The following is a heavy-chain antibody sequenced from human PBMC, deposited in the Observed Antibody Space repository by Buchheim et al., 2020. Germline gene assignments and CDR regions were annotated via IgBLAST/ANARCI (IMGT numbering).Heavy chain of an antibody. V-gene: IGHV3-74*03. D-gene: IGHD3-10*01. CDR1: GFTFSSYW. CDR3: AKDRVGSGSYYNALYYYYGMDV. Sequence: EVQLVESGGGLVQPGGSLRISCAASGFTFSSYWMHWVRQAPGKGLVWVSRISSDGSSPTYADSVKGRFTISRDNSQNTLFLQMNSLRAEDTAVYYCAKDRVGSGSYYNALYYYYGMDVWGQGTT. CDR2: ISSDGSSP. J-gene: IGHJ6*02.